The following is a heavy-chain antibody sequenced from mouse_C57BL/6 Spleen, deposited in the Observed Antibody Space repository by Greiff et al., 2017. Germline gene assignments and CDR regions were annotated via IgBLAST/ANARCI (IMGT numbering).Heavy chain of an antibody. CDR2: IYPGSGNT. V-gene: IGHV1-76*01. J-gene: IGHJ2*01. CDR3: AREDPYDGYYY. D-gene: IGHD2-3*01. CDR1: GYTFTDYY. Sequence: VQLKESGAELVRPGASVKLSCKASGYTFTDYYINWVKQRPGQGLEWIARIYPGSGNTYYNEKFKGKATLTAEKSSSTAYMQLSSLTSEDSAVYFCAREDPYDGYYYWGQGTTLTVSS.